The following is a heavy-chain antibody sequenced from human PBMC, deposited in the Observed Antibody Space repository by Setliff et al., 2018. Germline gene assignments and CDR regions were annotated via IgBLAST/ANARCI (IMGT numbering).Heavy chain of an antibody. D-gene: IGHD5-12*01. CDR2: VHASGSP. J-gene: IGHJ4*02. CDR3: ARLGGLLVATMPFDY. Sequence: SETLSLTCTVSGGSIRSGSFYWSWIRQSAEKGLEWIGRVHASGSPNYNPSFKGRVTLSLNTSTNQFSLNLNSVTAADTAVYYCARLGGLLVATMPFDYWGQGTLVTVSS. V-gene: IGHV4-61*02. CDR1: GGSIRSGSFY.